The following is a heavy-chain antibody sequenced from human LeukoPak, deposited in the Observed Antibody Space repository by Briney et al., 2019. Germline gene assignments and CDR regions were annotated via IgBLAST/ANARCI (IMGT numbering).Heavy chain of an antibody. CDR1: GLTLEAYG. J-gene: IGHJ4*02. CDR2: IRGDGGVT. V-gene: IGHV3-43*02. Sequence: GGSLSLSCAVSGLTLEAYGMHWASQAPGKGREWVSFIRGDGGVTYYGDSVKGRFTVTRDNSEYSLYLQMDRLRAEDTAFYYCVKDGPVLSFWGQGTLVTVSS. D-gene: IGHD4/OR15-4a*01. CDR3: VKDGPVLSF.